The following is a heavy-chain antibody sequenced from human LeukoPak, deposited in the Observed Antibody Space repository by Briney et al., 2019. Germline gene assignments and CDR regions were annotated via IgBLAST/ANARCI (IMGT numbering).Heavy chain of an antibody. Sequence: SETLSLTCTVSGGSISSYYWSWIRQPPGKGLEWTGYIYYSGSTNYNPSLKSRVTISVDTSKNQFSLKLSSVTAADTAVYYCATKGYSSSWYYFDYWGQGTLVTVSS. D-gene: IGHD6-13*01. CDR3: ATKGYSSSWYYFDY. J-gene: IGHJ4*02. CDR2: IYYSGST. V-gene: IGHV4-59*08. CDR1: GGSISSYY.